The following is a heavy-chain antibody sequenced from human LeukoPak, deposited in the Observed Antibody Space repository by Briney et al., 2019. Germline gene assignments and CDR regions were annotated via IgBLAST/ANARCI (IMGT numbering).Heavy chain of an antibody. CDR2: ISGSGGST. V-gene: IGHV3-23*01. Sequence: PGGSLRLSCAASGFTVSNSYMSWVRQAPGKGLEWVSAISGSGGSTYYADSVKGRFTISRDNSKNTLYLQMNSLRAEDTAVYYCAKDEVVTLRSRAFDIWGQGTMVTVSS. CDR3: AKDEVVTLRSRAFDI. J-gene: IGHJ3*02. D-gene: IGHD4-23*01. CDR1: GFTVSNSY.